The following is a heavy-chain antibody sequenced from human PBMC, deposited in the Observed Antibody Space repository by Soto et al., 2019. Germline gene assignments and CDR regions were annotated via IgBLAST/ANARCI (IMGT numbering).Heavy chain of an antibody. D-gene: IGHD5-12*01. Sequence: ASVKVSCKASGYTFTGYYLHSVRQAPGQGLEWMGWLNPDNGATNYARDFRDWVTMTRDSSISTAYMELSSLRFDDTAVYFCARARQLSAVAPETFDHWGQGTLVTVSS. CDR1: GYTFTGYY. CDR2: LNPDNGAT. J-gene: IGHJ4*02. CDR3: ARARQLSAVAPETFDH. V-gene: IGHV1-2*04.